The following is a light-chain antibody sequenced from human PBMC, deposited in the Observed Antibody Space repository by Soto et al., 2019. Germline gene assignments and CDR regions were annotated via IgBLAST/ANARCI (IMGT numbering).Light chain of an antibody. V-gene: IGKV3-15*01. CDR2: GAS. J-gene: IGKJ4*01. Sequence: EIVMTQSPATLSVSPGERATLSCRASQSVNHNLAWYQQKPGQAPRLLIYGASARATGIPARFSGSGSGTEFTLTISSLQSEDFAVYYCHQYNNWPLTFGGGTKVEIK. CDR3: HQYNNWPLT. CDR1: QSVNHN.